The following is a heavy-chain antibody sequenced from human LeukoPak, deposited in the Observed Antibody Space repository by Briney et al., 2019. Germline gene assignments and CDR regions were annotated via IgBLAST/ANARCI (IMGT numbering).Heavy chain of an antibody. V-gene: IGHV3-7*01. CDR3: ASWDCDSASCSLAY. Sequence: GGSLRLSCAASGFTFSTYWMSWVRQAPGKGLEWVAHIKHDGTEKYYVDSVKGRFTISRDNAKNSLYLQMNTLRAEDTAVYYCASWDCDSASCSLAYWGQGTLVTVSS. CDR2: IKHDGTEK. CDR1: GFTFSTYW. D-gene: IGHD2-2*01. J-gene: IGHJ4*02.